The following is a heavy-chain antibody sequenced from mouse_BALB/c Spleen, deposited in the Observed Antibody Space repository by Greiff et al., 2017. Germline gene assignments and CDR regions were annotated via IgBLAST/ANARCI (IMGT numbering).Heavy chain of an antibody. Sequence: EVKLMESGPSLVKPSQTLSLTCSVTGDSITSGYWNWIRKFPGNKLEYMGYISYSGSTYYNPSLKSRISITRDTSKNQYYLQLNSVTTEDTATYYCARWEVTTRYFDYWGQGTTLTVSS. CDR3: ARWEVTTRYFDY. J-gene: IGHJ2*01. D-gene: IGHD2-1*01. CDR1: GDSITSGY. V-gene: IGHV3-8*02. CDR2: ISYSGST.